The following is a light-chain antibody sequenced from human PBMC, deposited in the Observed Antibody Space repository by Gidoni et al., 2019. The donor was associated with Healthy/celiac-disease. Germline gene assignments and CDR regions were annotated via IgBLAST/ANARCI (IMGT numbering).Light chain of an antibody. Sequence: DIQMTQSPASLAASVGDRVPITCRASQDLNNYLAWYQQKPGKAPKVLIYPASTWQSGVPAGFSGSGSGTDFTLTISSLQPTDVAIYYCQKYNSAPYTFXXXTKVEI. CDR3: QKYNSAPYT. J-gene: IGKJ2*01. V-gene: IGKV1-27*01. CDR1: QDLNNY. CDR2: PAS.